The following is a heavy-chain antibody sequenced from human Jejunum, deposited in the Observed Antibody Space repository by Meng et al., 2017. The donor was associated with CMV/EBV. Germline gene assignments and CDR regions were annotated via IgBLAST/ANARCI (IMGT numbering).Heavy chain of an antibody. CDR1: FSVTNYG. J-gene: IGHJ4*02. CDR2: ILYDGIQK. CDR3: AKDWRFTTSYNPLESPGN. V-gene: IGHV3-30*02. Sequence: FSVTNYGIHWLRQAPGKGLEWVTFILYDGIQKFYADSVRGRFTISRDNSKNTVYLQMDSLRPEDTAVYYCAKDWRFTTSYNPLESPGNWGQETLVTVSS. D-gene: IGHD1-14*01.